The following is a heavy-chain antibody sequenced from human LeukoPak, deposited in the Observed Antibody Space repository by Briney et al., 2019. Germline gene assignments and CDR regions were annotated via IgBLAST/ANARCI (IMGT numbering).Heavy chain of an antibody. Sequence: GASVKVSCKASGYTFTGYYMHWVRQAPGQGLEWMGWINPNSGVTKHAQEFQGRVTMTRDTSISTAYMELSRLRSDDTAVYYCARANYCSSTSCFRDAFDIWGQGTMVTVSS. J-gene: IGHJ3*02. CDR2: INPNSGVT. V-gene: IGHV1-2*02. CDR1: GYTFTGYY. D-gene: IGHD2-2*01. CDR3: ARANYCSSTSCFRDAFDI.